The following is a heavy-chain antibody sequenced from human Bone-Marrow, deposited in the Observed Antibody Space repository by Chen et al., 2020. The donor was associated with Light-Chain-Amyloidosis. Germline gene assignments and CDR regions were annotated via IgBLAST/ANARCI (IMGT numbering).Heavy chain of an antibody. V-gene: IGHV1-2*06. J-gene: IGHJ3*02. CDR3: ARDRGYDILTGYAFDI. CDR1: GYTFTGYY. Sequence: QVQLVQSGAEVKKPGASVKVSCKASGYTFTGYYMYWVRQAPGHGLEWRGRINPNSGGTNYAQKFQGRVTMTRDTSISTAYMELSRLRSDDTAVYYCARDRGYDILTGYAFDIWGQGTMVTVSS. D-gene: IGHD3-9*01. CDR2: INPNSGGT.